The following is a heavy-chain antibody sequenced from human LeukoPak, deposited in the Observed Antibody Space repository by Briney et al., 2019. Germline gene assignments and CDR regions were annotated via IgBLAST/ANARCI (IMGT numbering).Heavy chain of an antibody. CDR3: ARGGDFWSGYYPDDAFDI. CDR2: INPNSGGT. D-gene: IGHD3-3*01. J-gene: IGHJ3*02. Sequence: GATVKVSCKASGYTFTGYYMHWVRQAPGQGLEWMGWINPNSGGTNYAQKFQGRVTMTRDTSISTAYMELSRLRSDDTAVYYCARGGDFWSGYYPDDAFDIWGQGTMVTVSS. V-gene: IGHV1-2*02. CDR1: GYTFTGYY.